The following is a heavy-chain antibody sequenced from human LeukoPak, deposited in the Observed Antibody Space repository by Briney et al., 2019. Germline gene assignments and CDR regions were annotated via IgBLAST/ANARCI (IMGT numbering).Heavy chain of an antibody. CDR1: GGYISTYY. CDR3: ARRAAGAFDY. J-gene: IGHJ4*02. Sequence: SETLSLTCTVSGGYISTYYWSWIRQPPGKGLEWIGYIYYSGSTYYNPSLKSRVSISIDTSKNQFSLNLSSVTAADTAVYYCARRAAGAFDYWGQGTLVTVSS. CDR2: IYYSGST. V-gene: IGHV4-59*08. D-gene: IGHD6-13*01.